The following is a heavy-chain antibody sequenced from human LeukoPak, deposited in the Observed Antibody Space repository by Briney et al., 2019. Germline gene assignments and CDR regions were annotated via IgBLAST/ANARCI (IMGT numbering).Heavy chain of an antibody. V-gene: IGHV4-39*01. CDR1: GGSISSSSYY. J-gene: IGHJ4*02. CDR3: ARHRARYSGSYYFDY. Sequence: PSETLSLTCTVSGGSISSSSYYWGWIRQPPGKGLEWIGSIYYSGSTYYNPSLKSRVTISVDTSKNQFSLKLSSVTAADTAVYYCARHRARYSGSYYFDYWGQGTLVTVSS. D-gene: IGHD1-26*01. CDR2: IYYSGST.